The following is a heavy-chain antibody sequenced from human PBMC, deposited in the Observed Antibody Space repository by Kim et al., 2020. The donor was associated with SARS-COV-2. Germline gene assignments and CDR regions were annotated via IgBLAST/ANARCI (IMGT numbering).Heavy chain of an antibody. V-gene: IGHV5-51*01. J-gene: IGHJ4*02. D-gene: IGHD6-19*01. CDR3: ARPQERTFSTGWYAGY. CDR1: GYSFTSYW. CDR2: IYPGDSTT. Sequence: GESLKISCKGSGYSFTSYWIGWVRQMPGKGLEWMGMIYPGDSTTRYSPSFEGQVTLSADKSISTAYLQWSSLEASDTAMYYCARPQERTFSTGWYAGYWGQGTLVTVSS.